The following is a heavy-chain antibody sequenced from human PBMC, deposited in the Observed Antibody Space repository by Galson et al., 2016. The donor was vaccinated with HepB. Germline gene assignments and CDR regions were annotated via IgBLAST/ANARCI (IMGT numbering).Heavy chain of an antibody. J-gene: IGHJ4*02. CDR1: GDTFSRFA. D-gene: IGHD4-17*01. CDR3: ASAPTVTTDPSFDF. V-gene: IGHV1-69*06. Sequence: SVKVSCKASGDTFSRFAINWVRQAPGQGLEWMGGIVPIFGTGHYAQKFQGRLTITADKSTSTAYMELSSLISEDSAVYYCASAPTVTTDPSFDFWGQGTLVTVPS. CDR2: IVPIFGTG.